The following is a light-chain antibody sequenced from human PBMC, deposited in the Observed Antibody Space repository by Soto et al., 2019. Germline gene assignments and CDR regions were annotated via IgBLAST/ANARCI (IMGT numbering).Light chain of an antibody. CDR3: SSHAGIKNVI. CDR1: GSDVGGYNY. J-gene: IGLJ2*01. Sequence: QSALTQPPSASGSPGQSVTISCTGTGSDVGGYNYVSWYQQHPGKAPRLIIYEVTKRPSGVPGRFSGSKSGNTASLTVSGLQAEDEADYYCSSHAGIKNVIFGGGTKLTVL. CDR2: EVT. V-gene: IGLV2-8*01.